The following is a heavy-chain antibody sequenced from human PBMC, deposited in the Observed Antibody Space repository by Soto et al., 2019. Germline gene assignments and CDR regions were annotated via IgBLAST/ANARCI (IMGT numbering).Heavy chain of an antibody. D-gene: IGHD3-22*01. CDR2: IYHSGST. Sequence: PSETLSLTCAVSGGSISSGGYSWSWIRQPPGKGLEWIGYIYHSGSTYYNPSLKSRVTISVDGSKNQSSLKLSSVTAADTAVYYCARCSPYYYDSSGLFDYWGQGTLVTVSS. CDR1: GGSISSGGYS. V-gene: IGHV4-30-2*01. J-gene: IGHJ4*02. CDR3: ARCSPYYYDSSGLFDY.